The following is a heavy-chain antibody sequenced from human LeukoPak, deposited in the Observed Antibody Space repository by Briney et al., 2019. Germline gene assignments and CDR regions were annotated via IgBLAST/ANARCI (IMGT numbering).Heavy chain of an antibody. CDR1: GFTFSTYA. CDR2: ISGSGGST. D-gene: IGHD3-10*01. CDR3: AKVGMVGGALVPPDY. J-gene: IGHJ4*02. Sequence: GGSLRLSCAASGFTFSTYAMSWVRQAPGKGLEWVSAISGSGGSTYYADSVKGRFTISRDNSKNTLYLQMNSLRAEDTAVYYWAKVGMVGGALVPPDYGGQGPLVPVSS. V-gene: IGHV3-23*01.